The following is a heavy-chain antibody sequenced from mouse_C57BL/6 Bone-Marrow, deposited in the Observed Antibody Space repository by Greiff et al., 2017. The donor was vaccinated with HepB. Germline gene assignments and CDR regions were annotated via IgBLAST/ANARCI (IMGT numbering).Heavy chain of an antibody. V-gene: IGHV10-1*01. Sequence: GGGLVQPKGSLKLSCAASGFSFNTYAMNWVRQAPGKGLEWVARIRSKSNNYATYYADSVKDRFTISRDDSESMLYLQMNNLKTEDTAMYYCVRRGDYYGSGWYFDVWGTGTTVTVSS. CDR1: GFSFNTYA. D-gene: IGHD1-1*01. CDR3: VRRGDYYGSGWYFDV. CDR2: IRSKSNNYAT. J-gene: IGHJ1*03.